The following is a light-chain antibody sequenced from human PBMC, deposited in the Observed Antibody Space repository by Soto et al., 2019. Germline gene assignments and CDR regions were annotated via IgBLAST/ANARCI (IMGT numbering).Light chain of an antibody. V-gene: IGLV2-23*01. J-gene: IGLJ3*02. CDR2: EGI. CDR3: SSYAGSGKWV. CDR1: SSDVGNSNR. Sequence: QSALTQPASVSGSPGQSITISCTGTSSDVGNSNRVSWYQHHPGTDPKVMIYEGIKRPSGVSIRFSGSKSGNTASLTISGLQAEDEADYYCSSYAGSGKWVFGGGTKLTVL.